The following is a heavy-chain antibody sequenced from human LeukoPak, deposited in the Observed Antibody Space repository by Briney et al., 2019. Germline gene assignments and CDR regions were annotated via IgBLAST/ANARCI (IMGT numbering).Heavy chain of an antibody. CDR1: DGSFSGYY. CDR3: ARDVVRWFDP. CDR2: INHSGST. V-gene: IGHV4-34*01. Sequence: SETLSLTCAVYDGSFSGYYWSWIRQPPGKGLEWVGEINHSGSTNYNPSLKSRVTISVDTSKNHLSLKVSSVTAADTAVYYCARDVVRWFDPWGQGTLVTVSS. J-gene: IGHJ5*02. D-gene: IGHD2-15*01.